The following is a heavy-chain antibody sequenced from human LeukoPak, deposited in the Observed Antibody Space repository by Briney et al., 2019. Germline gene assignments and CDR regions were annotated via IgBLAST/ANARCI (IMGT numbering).Heavy chain of an antibody. V-gene: IGHV3-23*01. CDR3: AKGRGRAPITGDYFDS. D-gene: IGHD3-10*01. Sequence: GGSLRLSCVASGFTFARNVVSWVRQAPGKGLEWVSSISAPGGSTYYADSVKGRFTISRDNSENTLSLQMNSLRAEDTAVYYCAKGRGRAPITGDYFDSWGQGTLVTVSS. CDR2: ISAPGGST. J-gene: IGHJ4*02. CDR1: GFTFARNV.